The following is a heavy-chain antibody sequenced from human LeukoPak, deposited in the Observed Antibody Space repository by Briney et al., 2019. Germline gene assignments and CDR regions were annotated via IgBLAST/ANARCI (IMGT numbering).Heavy chain of an antibody. CDR2: INQDGSEK. V-gene: IGHV3-7*03. D-gene: IGHD5-24*01. J-gene: IGHJ6*03. CDR3: ARHGWHYYYYMDV. Sequence: PGGSLRLSCAASGFTFSSYWMTWVRQAPGKRLEWVANINQDGSEKYYVDSVKGRFTISRDNAKNSLYLQMNSLRAEDTALYYCARHGWHYYYYMDVWGKGTTVTVSS. CDR1: GFTFSSYW.